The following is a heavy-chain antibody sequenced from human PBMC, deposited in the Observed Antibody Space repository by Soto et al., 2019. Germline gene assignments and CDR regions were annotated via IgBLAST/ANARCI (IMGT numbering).Heavy chain of an antibody. CDR3: ARDVSPNPEITFGGVIVDWFDP. CDR2: IYYSGST. V-gene: IGHV4-59*01. CDR1: GGSISSYY. Sequence: SDTLCLTCTVSGGSISSYYWSWIRQPPGKGLEWIGYIYYSGSTNYNPSLKSRVTISVDTSKNQFSLKLSSVTAADTAVYYCARDVSPNPEITFGGVIVDWFDPRGQGTLVTVSS. J-gene: IGHJ5*02. D-gene: IGHD3-16*02.